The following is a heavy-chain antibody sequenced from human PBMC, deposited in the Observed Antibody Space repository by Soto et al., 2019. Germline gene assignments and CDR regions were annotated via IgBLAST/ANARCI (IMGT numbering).Heavy chain of an antibody. Sequence: SETLSLTCAVYGGSFSGYYWSWIRQPPGKGLEWIGEINHSGSTNYNPSLKSRVTISVDTPKNQFSLKLSSVTAADTAVYYCARVRILTGSSGMDVWGQGTTVTVSS. D-gene: IGHD3-9*01. J-gene: IGHJ6*02. CDR1: GGSFSGYY. CDR2: INHSGST. V-gene: IGHV4-34*01. CDR3: ARVRILTGSSGMDV.